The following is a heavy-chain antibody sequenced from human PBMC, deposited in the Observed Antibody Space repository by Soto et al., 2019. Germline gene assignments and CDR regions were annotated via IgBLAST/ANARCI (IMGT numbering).Heavy chain of an antibody. CDR1: GFTFGDYA. D-gene: IGHD2-15*01. CDR3: ARSLLNGMDV. Sequence: SVRLSCTASGFTFGDYAVNWVRQAPGKGLEWVGFIRSKAYGGTPEYAASVKGRFTISRDDSKSIAYLQMNSLKTEDAAVFYCARSLLNGMDVWGQGTTVTVSS. V-gene: IGHV3-49*04. J-gene: IGHJ6*02. CDR2: IRSKAYGGTP.